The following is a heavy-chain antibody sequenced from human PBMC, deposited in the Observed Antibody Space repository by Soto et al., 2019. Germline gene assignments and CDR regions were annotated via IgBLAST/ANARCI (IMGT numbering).Heavy chain of an antibody. Sequence: ASVKVCCKASGYTFTSYYMHWVRQAPGQGLEWMGRINASGGSTNYAQKFQGRVTMTTDTSTSTAYMELRSLRSDDTAVYYCARDSFFASDAFDIWGQGTMVTVS. CDR3: ARDSFFASDAFDI. CDR2: INASGGST. J-gene: IGHJ3*02. V-gene: IGHV1-46*01. CDR1: GYTFTSYY.